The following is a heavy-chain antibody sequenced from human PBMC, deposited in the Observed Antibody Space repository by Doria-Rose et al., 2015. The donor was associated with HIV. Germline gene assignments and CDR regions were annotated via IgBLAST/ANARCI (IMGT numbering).Heavy chain of an antibody. CDR2: ILSDDER. CDR3: ARIKSSRWYHKYYFDF. D-gene: IGHD6-13*01. V-gene: IGHV2-26*01. Sequence: QVTLKESGPVLVKPTETLTLTCTVSGVSLSSPGMGVSWIRQPPGKALEWLANILSDDERSYKTSLKSRRTISRGTSKSQVVLTMTDMDPVDTATYYCARIKSSRWYHKYYFDFWGQGTLVIVSA. J-gene: IGHJ4*02. CDR1: GVSLSSPGMG.